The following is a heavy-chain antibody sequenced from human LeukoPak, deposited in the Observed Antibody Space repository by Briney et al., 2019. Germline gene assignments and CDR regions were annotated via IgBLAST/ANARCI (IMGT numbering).Heavy chain of an antibody. J-gene: IGHJ4*02. CDR3: ARRSTRETYYDFWSGYS. CDR2: ISGDGSVA. V-gene: IGHV3-43*02. Sequence: GGSLRLSCAASGITFKDYPMHWVRQAPGKGLEWVSLISGDGSVAYYADSVKGRFTISRDNSKNTLYLQMNSLRAEDTAIYYCARRSTRETYYDFWSGYSGGQGTLVTVSS. D-gene: IGHD3-3*01. CDR1: GITFKDYP.